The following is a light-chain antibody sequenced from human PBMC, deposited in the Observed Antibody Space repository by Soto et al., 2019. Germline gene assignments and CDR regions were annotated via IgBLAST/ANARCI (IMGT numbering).Light chain of an antibody. CDR1: SSDIGRYEF. CDR3: TSFTTTNTWV. Sequence: QSALTQPPSASGSLGQSVTISCTGTSSDIGRYEFVSWYQHHPGKAPKLIIYEVTERPSGVPDRFSGSKSGNTASLTVSGLQADDEADYYCTSFTTTNTWVFGGGTKLTVL. V-gene: IGLV2-8*01. CDR2: EVT. J-gene: IGLJ3*02.